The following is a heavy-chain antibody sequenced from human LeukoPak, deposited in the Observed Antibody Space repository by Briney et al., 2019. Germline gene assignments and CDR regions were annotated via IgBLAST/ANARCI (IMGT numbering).Heavy chain of an antibody. CDR1: RFTFSSYS. J-gene: IGHJ6*03. Sequence: GGSLRLSCAASRFTFSSYSMNWVRQAPGKGLEWVSYISSSSSTIYYADSVKGRFTISRDNAKNSLYLQMNSLRAEDTAVYYCARVAEFWSGYIYYYYMDVWGKGTTVTVSS. CDR3: ARVAEFWSGYIYYYYMDV. V-gene: IGHV3-48*01. CDR2: ISSSSSTI. D-gene: IGHD3-3*01.